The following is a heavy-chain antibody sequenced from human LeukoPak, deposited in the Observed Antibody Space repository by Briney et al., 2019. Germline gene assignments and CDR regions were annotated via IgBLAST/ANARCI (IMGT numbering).Heavy chain of an antibody. CDR2: ISAYNSNT. V-gene: IGHV1-18*01. CDR3: ARGTGEGYTYGRYYFDY. Sequence: GASVKVSCKASGYTFTSYGISWVRQAPGQGLEWMGWISAYNSNTNYAQKLQGRVTMTTDTSTSTAYMELRSLRSDDTAVYYCARGTGEGYTYGRYYFDYWGQGTLVTVSS. CDR1: GYTFTSYG. D-gene: IGHD5-18*01. J-gene: IGHJ4*02.